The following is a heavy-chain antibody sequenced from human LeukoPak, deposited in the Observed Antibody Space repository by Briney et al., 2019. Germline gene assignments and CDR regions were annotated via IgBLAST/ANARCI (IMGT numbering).Heavy chain of an antibody. CDR1: GFTFSSYW. CDR3: ARHYCSGGSCHFDY. CDR2: IKQDGSEK. Sequence: GGSLRLSCAASGFTFSSYWMSWVRQAPGKGLEWVANIKQDGSEKYYVDSVKGRFTISRDNAKNSLYLQMNSLRAEDTAVYYCARHYCSGGSCHFDYWGQGTLVTVSS. J-gene: IGHJ4*02. V-gene: IGHV3-7*01. D-gene: IGHD2-15*01.